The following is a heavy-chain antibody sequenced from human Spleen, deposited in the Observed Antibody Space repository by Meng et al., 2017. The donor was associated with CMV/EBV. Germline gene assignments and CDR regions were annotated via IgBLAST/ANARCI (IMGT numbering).Heavy chain of an antibody. V-gene: IGHV4-30-4*08. D-gene: IGHD3-10*01. CDR2: IYYSGST. Sequence: QGQLQESAPGPVKPSQPLSLTCTVSGGSISSGDYYWSWIRQPPAKGLEWIGYIYYSGSTYYNPSLKSRVTISVDTSKNQFSLKLSSVTAADTAVYYCARLNYGSGSPVPYYFDYWGQGTLVTGSS. CDR3: ARLNYGSGSPVPYYFDY. J-gene: IGHJ4*02. CDR1: GGSISSGDYY.